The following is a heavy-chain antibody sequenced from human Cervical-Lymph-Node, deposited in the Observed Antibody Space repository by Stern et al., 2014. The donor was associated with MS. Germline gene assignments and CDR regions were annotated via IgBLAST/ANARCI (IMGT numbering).Heavy chain of an antibody. CDR3: ASERYTYYDDQRPPGGFDP. Sequence: QMQLVQSGPEVKKPGTSVKVSCKASGITFSHSAIQWLRQARGQRPEWIGWVVVFNGDVNDAPRFQERVTITRDMSTSTVYMELRSLKSEDTAIYYCASERYTYYDDQRPPGGFDPWGQGTLVTVSS. CDR2: VVVFNGDV. V-gene: IGHV1-58*02. CDR1: GITFSHSA. D-gene: IGHD5-18*01. J-gene: IGHJ5*02.